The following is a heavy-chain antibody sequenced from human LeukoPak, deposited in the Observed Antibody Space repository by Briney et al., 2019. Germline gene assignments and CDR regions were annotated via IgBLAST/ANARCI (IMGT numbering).Heavy chain of an antibody. Sequence: GGSLRLSCAASGFTFDDYAMHWVRQAPGKGLEWVSGIIWNSDSIGYADSVKGRFTISRDNAKNSLYLRMNSLRAEDTALYYCAKDISVGATPYYFDYWGQGTLVTVSS. V-gene: IGHV3-9*01. CDR1: GFTFDDYA. J-gene: IGHJ4*02. CDR2: IIWNSDSI. D-gene: IGHD1-26*01. CDR3: AKDISVGATPYYFDY.